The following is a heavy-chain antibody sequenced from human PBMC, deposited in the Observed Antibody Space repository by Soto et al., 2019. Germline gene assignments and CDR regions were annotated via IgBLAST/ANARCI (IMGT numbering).Heavy chain of an antibody. CDR2: IRSKAYGGRT. V-gene: IGHV3-49*04. D-gene: IGHD7-27*01. J-gene: IGHJ3*02. CDR3: TRVNWGKKAFDI. Sequence: GGSLRLSCTASGFTFGGYAMSWVRQAPGKGLEWVGFIRSKAYGGRTEYAASVKGRFTISRDDSKSIAYLQMNSLKTEDTAVYYCTRVNWGKKAFDIWGQGTMVTVSS. CDR1: GFTFGGYA.